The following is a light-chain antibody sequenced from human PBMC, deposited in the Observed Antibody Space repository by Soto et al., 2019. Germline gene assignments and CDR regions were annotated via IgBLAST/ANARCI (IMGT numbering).Light chain of an antibody. Sequence: QSALTQPASVSGSPGQSITISCTGTSSDVGGYNHVSWYQQHSGKVPKVIIYEVSNRPSGVSDRFSGSKSGNTASLTISGLQPEDEADYYCNSYTNTETFWVFGGGTKLTVL. V-gene: IGLV2-14*01. CDR2: EVS. CDR1: SSDVGGYNH. CDR3: NSYTNTETFWV. J-gene: IGLJ3*02.